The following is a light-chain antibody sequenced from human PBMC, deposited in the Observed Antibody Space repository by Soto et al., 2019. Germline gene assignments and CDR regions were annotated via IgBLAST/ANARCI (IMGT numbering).Light chain of an antibody. V-gene: IGKV3-20*01. CDR1: EPIRNTF. CDR3: QQYADSPRT. CDR2: GAS. J-gene: IGKJ4*01. Sequence: EIVLTQSPDILSLSPGERATLSCRTSEPIRNTFVAWYQQKPGQAPRLLIYGASSRAIGIPGRFSGSGSGTVFPITIDRLEPEDFALYYCQQYADSPRTFVGGTKVDIK.